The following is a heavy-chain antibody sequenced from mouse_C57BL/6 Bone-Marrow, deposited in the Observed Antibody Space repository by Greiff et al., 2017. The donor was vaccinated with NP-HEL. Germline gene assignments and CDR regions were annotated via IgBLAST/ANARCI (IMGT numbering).Heavy chain of an antibody. D-gene: IGHD3-2*02. CDR2: INPSNGGT. CDR1: GYTFTSYW. J-gene: IGHJ2*01. CDR3: ARWGTAQALYYFDY. Sequence: VQLQQSGTELVKPGASVKLSCKASGYTFTSYWMHWVKQRPGQGLEWIGNINPSNGGTNYNEKFKSKATLTVDKSSSTAYMQLSSLTSEDSAVYYCARWGTAQALYYFDYWGQGTTLTVSS. V-gene: IGHV1-53*01.